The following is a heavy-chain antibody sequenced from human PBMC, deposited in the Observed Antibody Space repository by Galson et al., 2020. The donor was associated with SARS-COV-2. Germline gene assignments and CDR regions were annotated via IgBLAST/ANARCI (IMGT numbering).Heavy chain of an antibody. J-gene: IGHJ6*03. CDR3: ARAEEGIVVVPAAIGRDYYYYMDV. D-gene: IGHD2-2*01. V-gene: IGHV7-4-1*02. CDR2: INTNTGNP. CDR1: GYTFTSYA. Sequence: ASVKVSCKASGYTFTSYAMNWVRQAPGQGLEWMGWINTNTGNPTYAQGFTGRFVFYLDTSVSTAYLQISSLKAEDTAVYYCARAEEGIVVVPAAIGRDYYYYMDVWGKGTTVTVSS.